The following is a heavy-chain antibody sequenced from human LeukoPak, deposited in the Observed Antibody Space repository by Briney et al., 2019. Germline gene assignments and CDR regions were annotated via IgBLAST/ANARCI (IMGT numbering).Heavy chain of an antibody. V-gene: IGHV1-2*04. CDR1: GYTLTGYY. CDR2: INPNSGGT. D-gene: IGHD4-23*01. Sequence: ASVKVSCKASGYTLTGYYMHWVRQAPGQGLEWMGWINPNSGGTNYAQKFQGWVTMTRDTSISTAYMELSRLRSDNTAVYYCARVRDYGGNLVDAFDIWGQGTMDTVSS. CDR3: ARVRDYGGNLVDAFDI. J-gene: IGHJ3*02.